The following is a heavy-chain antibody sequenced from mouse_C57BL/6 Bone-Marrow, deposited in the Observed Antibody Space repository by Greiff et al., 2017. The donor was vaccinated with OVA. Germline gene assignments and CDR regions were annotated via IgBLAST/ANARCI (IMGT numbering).Heavy chain of an antibody. CDR2: IYPGDGDT. CDR3: ARGIRDY. Sequence: VQGVESGPELVKPGASVKISCKASGYAFSSSWMNWVKQRPGKGLEWIGRIYPGDGDTNYNGKFKGRATLTADKSSSTAYMQLSSLTSEDSAVYFCARGIRDYWGQGTTLTVSS. CDR1: GYAFSSSW. J-gene: IGHJ2*01. V-gene: IGHV1-82*01.